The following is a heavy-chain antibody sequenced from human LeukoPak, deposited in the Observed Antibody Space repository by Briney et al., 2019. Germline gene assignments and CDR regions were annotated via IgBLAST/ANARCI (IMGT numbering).Heavy chain of an antibody. CDR1: GDTFSSYA. CDR2: IIPIFGTA. V-gene: IGHV1-69*13. CDR3: AREAYPGYFDY. J-gene: IGHJ4*02. Sequence: GASVKVSCKASGDTFSSYAISWVRQAPGQGLEWMGGIIPIFGTANYAQKFQGRVTITADESTSTAYMELSSLRSEDTAVYYCAREAYPGYFDYWGQGTLVTVSS.